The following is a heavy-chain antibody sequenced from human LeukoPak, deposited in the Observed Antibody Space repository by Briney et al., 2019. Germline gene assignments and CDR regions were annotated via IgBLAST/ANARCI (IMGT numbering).Heavy chain of an antibody. D-gene: IGHD3-3*01. CDR2: IYYSGST. V-gene: IGHV4-30-4*08. CDR3: ARAVGYDFWSGYRYGGDYFDY. J-gene: IGHJ4*02. Sequence: KSSETLSLTCTVSGGSISSGDYYWSWIRQPPGKGLEWIGYIYYSGSTYYNPSLKSRVTISVDTSKNQFSLKLSSVTAADTAVYYCARAVGYDFWSGYRYGGDYFDYWGQGTLVTVSS. CDR1: GGSISSGDYY.